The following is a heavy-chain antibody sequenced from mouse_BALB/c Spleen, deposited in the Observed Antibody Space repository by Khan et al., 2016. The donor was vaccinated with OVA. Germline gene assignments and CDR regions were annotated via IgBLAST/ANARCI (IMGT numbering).Heavy chain of an antibody. Sequence: VQLQQSGAELAKPGATVKMSCKATGYTITTYRMHWVKQRPGQGMEWIGNINPTSDYTDTNEKFKDEATLSADKSSSTAYMQLSSLTSDDSAVYYCARDRIDYWGQGTTLTVSS. CDR1: GYTITTYR. V-gene: IGHV1-4*01. CDR2: INPTSDYT. J-gene: IGHJ2*01. CDR3: ARDRIDY.